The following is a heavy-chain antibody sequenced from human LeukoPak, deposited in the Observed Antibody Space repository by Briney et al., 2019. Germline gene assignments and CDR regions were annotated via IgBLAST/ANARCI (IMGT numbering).Heavy chain of an antibody. J-gene: IGHJ4*02. V-gene: IGHV3-7*01. CDR2: IKQDGSEK. D-gene: IGHD4-11*01. CDR3: ARGRDDSNDLFDY. CDR1: GFTFSSYW. Sequence: GSLRLSCAASGFTFSSYWMSWVRQAPGKGLEWVANIKQDGSEKYYVDSVKGRFTISRDNAKNSLYLQMNSLRAEDTAVYYCARGRDDSNDLFDYWGQGTLVTVSS.